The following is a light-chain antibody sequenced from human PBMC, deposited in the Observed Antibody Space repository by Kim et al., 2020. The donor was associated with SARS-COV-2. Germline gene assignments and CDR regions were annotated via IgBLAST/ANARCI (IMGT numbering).Light chain of an antibody. Sequence: DIQLTQSPSFLSASLGDRVTITCRASQGISSFLAWFQQKPGKAPEHLIYAASTLQSGVPSRFSGSGSGTEYSLTITDLQPEDFATYFCQQFQSYPYTFGQGTKLEI. CDR1: QGISSF. CDR2: AAS. J-gene: IGKJ2*01. V-gene: IGKV1-9*01. CDR3: QQFQSYPYT.